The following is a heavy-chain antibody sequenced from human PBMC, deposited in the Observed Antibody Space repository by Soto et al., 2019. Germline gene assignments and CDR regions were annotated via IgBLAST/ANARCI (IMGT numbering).Heavy chain of an antibody. CDR2: IWYDGSNK. D-gene: IGHD2-2*01. CDR1: GFTFSSYG. V-gene: IGHV3-33*01. J-gene: IGHJ4*02. Sequence: GGSLRLSCAASGFTFSSYGMHWVRQAPGKGLEWVAVIWYDGSNKYYADSVKGRFTISRDNSKNTLYLQMNSLRAEDTAVYYCARDPGNVVPDKPGTTTDYWGQGTLVTVSS. CDR3: ARDPGNVVPDKPGTTTDY.